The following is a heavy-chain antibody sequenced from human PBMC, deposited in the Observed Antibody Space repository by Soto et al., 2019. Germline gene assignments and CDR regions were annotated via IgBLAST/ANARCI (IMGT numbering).Heavy chain of an antibody. V-gene: IGHV1-18*01. CDR1: GYTFTSYG. J-gene: IGHJ4*02. D-gene: IGHD3-22*01. Sequence: PSVKVSCKASGYTFTSYGISWVRQAPGQGLEWMGWISAYNGNTNYAQKLQGRVTMTTDTSTSTAYMELRSLRSDDTAVYYCARLLADYDSSPLDYWGQGTLVTVSS. CDR2: ISAYNGNT. CDR3: ARLLADYDSSPLDY.